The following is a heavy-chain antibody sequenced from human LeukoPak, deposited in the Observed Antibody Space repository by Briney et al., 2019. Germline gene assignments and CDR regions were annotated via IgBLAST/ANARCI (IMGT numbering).Heavy chain of an antibody. D-gene: IGHD2-2*01. V-gene: IGHV1-69*06. CDR2: IIPIFGAA. J-gene: IGHJ5*02. CDR3: ARDSRRCSSTSCYWGWFDP. Sequence: SVKVSCKASGGTFSSYAISWVRQAPGQGLEWMGGIIPIFGAANYAQKFQGRVTITADKSTSTAYMELSSLRSEDTAVYYCARDSRRCSSTSCYWGWFDPWGQGTLVTVSS. CDR1: GGTFSSYA.